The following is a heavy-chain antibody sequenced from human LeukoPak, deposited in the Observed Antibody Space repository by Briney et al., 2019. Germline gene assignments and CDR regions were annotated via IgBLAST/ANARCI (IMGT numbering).Heavy chain of an antibody. D-gene: IGHD6-13*01. V-gene: IGHV4-59*08. J-gene: IGHJ6*02. Sequence: SETLSLTCTVSGGSISSYYWSWIRQPPGKGLEWIGYIYYSGSTNYNPSLKSRVTISVDTSKNQFSLKLSSVPAADTAVYYCARRIAAAGTPGYYYYGMDVWGQGTTVTVSS. CDR3: ARRIAAAGTPGYYYYGMDV. CDR2: IYYSGST. CDR1: GGSISSYY.